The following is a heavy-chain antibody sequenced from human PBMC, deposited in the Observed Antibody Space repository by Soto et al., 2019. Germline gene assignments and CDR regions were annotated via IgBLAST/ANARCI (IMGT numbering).Heavy chain of an antibody. CDR2: IYYSGST. CDR3: ARLASSWYDYYYGMDV. V-gene: IGHV4-39*01. D-gene: IGHD6-13*01. Sequence: LSLTCTVSGGSISSSSYYWGWIRQPPGKGLEWIGSIYYSGSTYYNPSLKSRVTISVDTSKNQFSLKLSSVTAADTAVYYCARLASSWYDYYYGMDVWGQGTTVTVSS. CDR1: GGSISSSSYY. J-gene: IGHJ6*02.